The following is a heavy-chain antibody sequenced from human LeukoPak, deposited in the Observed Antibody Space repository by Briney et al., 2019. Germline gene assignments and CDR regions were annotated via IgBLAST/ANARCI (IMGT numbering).Heavy chain of an antibody. CDR3: ARHTGERPRGRETDY. D-gene: IGHD1-14*01. CDR2: IYYSGST. J-gene: IGHJ4*02. CDR1: GGSISSSSYY. V-gene: IGHV4-39*01. Sequence: SETLSLTCTVSGGSISSSSYYWGWIRQPPGKGLEWIGSIYYSGSTYYNPSLKSRVTISVDTSKNQFSLKLSSVTAADTAVYYCARHTGERPRGRETDYWGQGTLVTVSS.